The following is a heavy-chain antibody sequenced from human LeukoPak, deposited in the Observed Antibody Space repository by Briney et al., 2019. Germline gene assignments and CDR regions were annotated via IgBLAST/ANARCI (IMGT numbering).Heavy chain of an antibody. V-gene: IGHV3-23*01. CDR3: AKGGKNIAAAGYFDY. Sequence: GGSLRLSCAASEFTFSSYAMSWVRQAPGKGLEWVSAISGSGGSTYYADSVKGRFTISRDNPKNTLYLQMNSLRAEDTAVYYCAKGGKNIAAAGYFDYWGQGTLVTVSS. CDR1: EFTFSSYA. D-gene: IGHD6-13*01. CDR2: ISGSGGST. J-gene: IGHJ4*02.